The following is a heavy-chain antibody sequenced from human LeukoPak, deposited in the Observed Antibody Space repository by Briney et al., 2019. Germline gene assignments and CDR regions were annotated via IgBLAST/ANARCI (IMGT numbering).Heavy chain of an antibody. CDR1: GFTFSSYS. J-gene: IGHJ4*02. Sequence: TGGSLRLSCAASGFTFSSYSMNWVRQAPGKGLEWVSSISSSSSYIYYADSVKGRFTISRDNAKNSLYLQMNSLRAEDTAVYYCAKDRGTMVRGVFDYWGQGTLVTVS. D-gene: IGHD3-10*01. CDR3: AKDRGTMVRGVFDY. V-gene: IGHV3-21*01. CDR2: ISSSSSYI.